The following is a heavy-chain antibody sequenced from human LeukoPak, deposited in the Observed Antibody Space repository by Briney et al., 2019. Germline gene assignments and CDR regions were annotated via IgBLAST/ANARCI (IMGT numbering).Heavy chain of an antibody. V-gene: IGHV1-3*01. J-gene: IGHJ4*02. CDR2: INAGDGNP. CDR3: ARDASRRDRSGSYPY. Sequence: ASVKVSCKASGYTFSSYAMHWVRQAPGQRLEWMGWINAGDGNPKYSQKFQGSVTLTRATSASTAYMELTSLRPEDTAVYYCARDASRRDRSGSYPYWRQRPLVTVSS. CDR1: GYTFSSYA. D-gene: IGHD1-26*01.